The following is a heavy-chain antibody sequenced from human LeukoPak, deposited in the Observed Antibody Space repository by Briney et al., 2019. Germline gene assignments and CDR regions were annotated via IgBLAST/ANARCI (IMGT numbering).Heavy chain of an antibody. D-gene: IGHD5-18*01. V-gene: IGHV4-59*01. CDR2: IYYSGST. J-gene: IGHJ6*03. Sequence: PSETLSLACTVSGGSISSYYWSWIRQPPGKGLEWIGYIYYSGSTNYNPSLKSRVTISVDTSKNQFSLKLSSVTAADTAVYYCARTTEGGYTYNYFYYYYMDVWGKGTTVTISS. CDR3: ARTTEGGYTYNYFYYYYMDV. CDR1: GGSISSYY.